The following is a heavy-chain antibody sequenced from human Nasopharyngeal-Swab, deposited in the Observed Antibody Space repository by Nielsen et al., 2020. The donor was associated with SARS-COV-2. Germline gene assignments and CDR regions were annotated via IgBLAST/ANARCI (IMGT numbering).Heavy chain of an antibody. CDR3: ARDLSIGRYFDLYGMDV. D-gene: IGHD3-9*01. J-gene: IGHJ6*02. Sequence: GESLKISCAASGFTFSSYSMNWVRQAPGKGLEWVSSISSSSSYIYYADSVKGRFTISRDNAKNSLYLQMNSLRDEDTAVYYCARDLSIGRYFDLYGMDVWGQGTTVTVSS. CDR1: GFTFSSYS. CDR2: ISSSSSYI. V-gene: IGHV3-21*01.